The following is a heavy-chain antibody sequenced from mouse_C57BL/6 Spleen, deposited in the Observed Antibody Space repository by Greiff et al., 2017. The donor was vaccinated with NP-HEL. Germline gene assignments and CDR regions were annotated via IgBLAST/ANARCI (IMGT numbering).Heavy chain of an antibody. CDR2: IDPETGGT. D-gene: IGHD1-1*02. J-gene: IGHJ1*03. CDR1: GYTFTDYE. V-gene: IGHV1-15*01. CDR3: TRSGGGGNHWYFDV. Sequence: QVQLQQSGAELVRPGASVTLSCKASGYTFTDYEMHWVKQTPVHGLEWIGAIDPETGGTAYNQKFKGKAILTADKSSSTAYMELRSLTSEDSAVYYCTRSGGGGNHWYFDVWGTGTTVTVSS.